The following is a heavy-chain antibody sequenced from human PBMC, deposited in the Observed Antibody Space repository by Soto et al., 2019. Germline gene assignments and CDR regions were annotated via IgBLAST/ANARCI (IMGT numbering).Heavy chain of an antibody. V-gene: IGHV1-3*01. CDR2: INAGNGNT. CDR3: ARGYSSSSRGGWFDP. CDR1: GYTFTSYA. Sequence: ASVKVSCKASGYTFTSYAMHWVRQAPGQRLEWMGWINAGNGNTKYSQKFQGRVTITRDTSASTAYMELSSLRSEDTAVYYCARGYSSSSRGGWFDPWGQGTPVTVSS. D-gene: IGHD6-6*01. J-gene: IGHJ5*02.